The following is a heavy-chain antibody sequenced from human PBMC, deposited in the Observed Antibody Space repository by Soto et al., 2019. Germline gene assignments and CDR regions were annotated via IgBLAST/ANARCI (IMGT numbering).Heavy chain of an antibody. V-gene: IGHV4-30-2*01. D-gene: IGHD2-15*01. CDR1: GGSISSDTYS. CDR3: ARTLLLAWFHP. CDR2: IHHSGNT. Sequence: QLQLQESGSGLVKPSQTLSLTCAVSGGSISSDTYSWSWIRQPPGKGLEWVGYIHHSGNTYFNPSRKRRVAMPVDWTKNQWSLKLASLTAAPTAVYYRARTLLLAWFHPWGQGTLVTVSS. J-gene: IGHJ5*02.